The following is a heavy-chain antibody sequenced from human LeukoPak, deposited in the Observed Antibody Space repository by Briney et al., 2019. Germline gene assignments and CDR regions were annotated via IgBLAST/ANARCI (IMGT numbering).Heavy chain of an antibody. J-gene: IGHJ4*02. D-gene: IGHD1-14*01. CDR1: GFTFSTFA. CDR2: IFPSGGEI. V-gene: IGHV3-23*01. Sequence: GGSLRLSCAASGFTFSTFAMIWVRQPPGKGLEWVSSIFPSGGEIHYADSVRGRFTISRDNSRSTLYLQLTSLRAEDTALYYCARDRGRNSFDYWGQGTLVSVSS. CDR3: ARDRGRNSFDY.